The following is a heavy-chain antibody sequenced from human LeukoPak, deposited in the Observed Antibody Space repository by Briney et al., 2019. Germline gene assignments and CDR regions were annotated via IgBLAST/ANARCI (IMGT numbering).Heavy chain of an antibody. J-gene: IGHJ6*03. D-gene: IGHD4-23*01. V-gene: IGHV3-9*01. Sequence: SLRLSCAASGFTLDDYAMHWVRQAPGKGLEWVSGISWNSGSIGYADSVKGRFTISRENAKNSLYLQMNSLTTEDSALYYCAKDGGNPSYYYYYMDVWGKGTTVTVSS. CDR2: ISWNSGSI. CDR1: GFTLDDYA. CDR3: AKDGGNPSYYYYYMDV.